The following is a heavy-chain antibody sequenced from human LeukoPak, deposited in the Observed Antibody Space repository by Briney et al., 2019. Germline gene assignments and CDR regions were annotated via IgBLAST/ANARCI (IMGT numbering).Heavy chain of an antibody. J-gene: IGHJ4*02. CDR1: GGSFSGYY. D-gene: IGHD3-10*02. CDR3: ARYLREIWATYYFDY. V-gene: IGHV4-34*01. CDR2: INHSGST. Sequence: SETLSLTCAVYGGSFSGYYWSWIRQPPGKGLEWIGEINHSGSTNYNPSLKSRVTISLDTSRNQFSLKLNSVTAADTAVYYCARYLREIWATYYFDYWGQGALVTVSS.